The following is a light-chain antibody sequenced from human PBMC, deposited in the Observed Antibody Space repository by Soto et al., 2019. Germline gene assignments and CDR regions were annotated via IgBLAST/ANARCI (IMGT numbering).Light chain of an antibody. CDR1: QSVSSNY. V-gene: IGKV3-20*01. CDR3: YQFGRAPLT. Sequence: EIVLTQSPGILSLSPGERATLSCRASQSVSSNYLVWFQRKPGQAPRLVIYDASTRATGIPDRFSGSGSGTDFTLTISGLEPEDFAVYYCYQFGRAPLTFGGGTKVEIK. CDR2: DAS. J-gene: IGKJ4*01.